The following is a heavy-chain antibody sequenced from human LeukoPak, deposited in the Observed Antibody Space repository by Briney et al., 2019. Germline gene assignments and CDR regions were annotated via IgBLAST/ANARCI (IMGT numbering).Heavy chain of an antibody. D-gene: IGHD2-8*01. CDR3: ACTSRPIDA. V-gene: IGHV3-74*01. Sequence: GGSLRLSCAASGFTFSSYWMHWVRQAPGKGLVWVSRIKGDGSGASYADSVKGRFTISRDNAKNTLYLEMNSLRGDDTAVYYCACTSRPIDAWGQGTLVTVSS. J-gene: IGHJ5*02. CDR2: IKGDGSGA. CDR1: GFTFSSYW.